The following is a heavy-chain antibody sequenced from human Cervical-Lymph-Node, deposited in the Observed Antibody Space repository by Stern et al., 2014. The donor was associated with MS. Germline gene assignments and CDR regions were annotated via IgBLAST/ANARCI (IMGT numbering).Heavy chain of an antibody. V-gene: IGHV1-69*01. D-gene: IGHD1-26*01. CDR3: AREGIPGAGGTFDN. Sequence: VHLVESGAEVKKPGSSVKVSCKVSGGTFSIYTLNWVRQAPGQGLEWMGGIIPIFATTNYAQRFQGKVTITADGSTSTAYMEVTSLRSEDTAVYYCAREGIPGAGGTFDNWGQGTLVIVSS. J-gene: IGHJ4*02. CDR1: GGTFSIYT. CDR2: IIPIFATT.